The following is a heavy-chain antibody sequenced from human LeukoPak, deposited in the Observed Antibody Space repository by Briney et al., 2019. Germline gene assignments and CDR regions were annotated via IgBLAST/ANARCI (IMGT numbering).Heavy chain of an antibody. D-gene: IGHD5-18*01. CDR1: GFTFNNYG. CDR2: LTGSGAST. J-gene: IGHJ4*02. Sequence: GGSLRLSCAASGFTFNNYGMSWVRQTPGKGLEWVAGLTGSGASTYYADSLKGRFTISRDSSRNTLYLQMNSLRAEDTAVYYCARALRGYSYVLDYWGQGTLVTVSS. V-gene: IGHV3-23*01. CDR3: ARALRGYSYVLDY.